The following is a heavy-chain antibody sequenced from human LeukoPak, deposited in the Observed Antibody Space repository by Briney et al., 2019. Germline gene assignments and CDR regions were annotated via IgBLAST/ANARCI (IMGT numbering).Heavy chain of an antibody. V-gene: IGHV3-9*01. CDR3: AKDLYGSGSYYGMDV. D-gene: IGHD3-10*01. Sequence: HPGGSLRLSCAASGFTFDVYAMHWVRQAPGKGLEWVSGISWNSGRIGYADSVKGRFTISRDNAKNSLYLQMNSLRAEDTALYYCAKDLYGSGSYYGMDVWGQGTTVTVSS. CDR2: ISWNSGRI. J-gene: IGHJ6*02. CDR1: GFTFDVYA.